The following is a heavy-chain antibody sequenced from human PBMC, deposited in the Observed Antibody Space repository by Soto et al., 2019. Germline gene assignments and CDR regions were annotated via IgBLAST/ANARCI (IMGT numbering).Heavy chain of an antibody. CDR2: IHYSGST. CDR3: ERGQLLSDNMEV. J-gene: IGHJ6*02. Sequence: QVQLQESGPGLVKPSQTLSLTCSVSGGSISSGGYYWSWIRQLPGKGLEWIGYIHYSGSTYYNPYLKSRVTISVDTSKNQFSMKLSSVTAADAAVYYWERGQLLSDNMEVWGQGTTVTVSS. V-gene: IGHV4-31*03. D-gene: IGHD2-2*01. CDR1: GGSISSGGYY.